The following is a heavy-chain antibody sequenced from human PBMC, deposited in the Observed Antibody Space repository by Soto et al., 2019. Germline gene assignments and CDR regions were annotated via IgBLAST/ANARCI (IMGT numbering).Heavy chain of an antibody. V-gene: IGHV3-23*01. CDR1: GFTFSSYA. Sequence: GGSLRLSCAASGFTFSSYAMSWVRQAPGKGLEWVSAISGSGGSTYYADSVKGRFTISRDNSKNTLYLQMNSLRAEDTAVYYCARDRGDTAMVTFYFDYWGQGTLVTVSS. CDR2: ISGSGGST. J-gene: IGHJ4*02. CDR3: ARDRGDTAMVTFYFDY. D-gene: IGHD5-18*01.